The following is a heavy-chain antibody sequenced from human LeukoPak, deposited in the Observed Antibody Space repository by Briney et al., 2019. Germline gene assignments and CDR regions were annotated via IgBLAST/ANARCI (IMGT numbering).Heavy chain of an antibody. CDR1: GYTFTSYG. Sequence: ASVKVSCKASGYTFTSYGISWVRHAPGQGLEWMGWISGYNVNTNYAQKLQGRVTMTTDTSTSTAYMELGSLRSDDTAVYYCARDQYSWNPWEYGMDVWGKGTTVTVSS. CDR2: ISGYNVNT. CDR3: ARDQYSWNPWEYGMDV. D-gene: IGHD1-1*01. J-gene: IGHJ6*04. V-gene: IGHV1-18*04.